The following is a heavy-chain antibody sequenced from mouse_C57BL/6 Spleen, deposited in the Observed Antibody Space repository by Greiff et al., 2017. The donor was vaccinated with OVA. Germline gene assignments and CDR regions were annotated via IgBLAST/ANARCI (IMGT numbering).Heavy chain of an antibody. J-gene: IGHJ4*01. CDR2: IDPNSGGT. CDR1: GYTFTSYW. D-gene: IGHD1-1*01. Sequence: VQLQQSGAELVKPGASVKLSCKASGYTFTSYWMHWVKQRPGRGLEWIGRIDPNSGGTKYNEKFKSKATLTVDKPSSTAYMQLSSLTSEDSAVYYCARHYGSSYGYAMDYWGQGTSVTVSS. CDR3: ARHYGSSYGYAMDY. V-gene: IGHV1-72*01.